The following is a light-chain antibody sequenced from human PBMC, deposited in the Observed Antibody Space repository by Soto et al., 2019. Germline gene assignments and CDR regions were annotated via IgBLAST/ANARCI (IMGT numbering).Light chain of an antibody. V-gene: IGKV3-11*01. Sequence: EIVLTQSPATLSLSPGERATLSCRASQSVDSYLTWYQKRPGQAPRLLIYDVSKRATGIPVRFSGSGSGTDFTLTISTLEPEDVAIYYCQQRRNWPLTFGGGTKVEVK. CDR3: QQRRNWPLT. J-gene: IGKJ4*01. CDR2: DVS. CDR1: QSVDSY.